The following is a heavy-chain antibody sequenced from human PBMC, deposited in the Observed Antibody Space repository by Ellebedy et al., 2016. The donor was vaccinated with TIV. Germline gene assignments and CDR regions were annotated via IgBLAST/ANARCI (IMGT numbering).Heavy chain of an antibody. Sequence: GESLKISCAASGFTFGSYATTWVRQGPGKGLEWVSGISGSGGSTYSSDSAKGRFTISRDNSKNTLYLRMNSLRADDTAVYYCAKGRGVGHYYYALDVWGQGTTVTVSS. V-gene: IGHV3-23*01. CDR3: AKGRGVGHYYYALDV. CDR1: GFTFGSYA. J-gene: IGHJ6*02. CDR2: ISGSGGST. D-gene: IGHD3-10*01.